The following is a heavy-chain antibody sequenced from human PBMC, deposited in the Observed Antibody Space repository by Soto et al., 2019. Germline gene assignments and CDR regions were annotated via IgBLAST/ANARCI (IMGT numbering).Heavy chain of an antibody. CDR2: ISAYNGNT. J-gene: IGHJ5*02. Sequence: GASVKVSCKASGYTFTSYGISWVRQAPGQGLEWMGWISAYNGNTNYAQKLQGRVTMTTDTSTSTAYMELRSLRSDDTAVYYCARDSDYYGSGSYYMGKNSPNXFDPWGQGTLVTVSS. CDR1: GYTFTSYG. CDR3: ARDSDYYGSGSYYMGKNSPNXFDP. V-gene: IGHV1-18*01. D-gene: IGHD3-10*01.